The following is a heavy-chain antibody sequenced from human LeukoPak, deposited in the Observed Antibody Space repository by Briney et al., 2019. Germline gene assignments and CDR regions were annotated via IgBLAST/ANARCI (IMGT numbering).Heavy chain of an antibody. Sequence: SETLSLTCTVSGGSISSYYWSWIRQPPGKGLEWIGYIYYSGSTNYNPSLKSRVTISLNTSKTQFSLKLSSVTAADTAVYYCARGTFWSGYYHDYWGQGTLVTVSS. D-gene: IGHD3-3*01. CDR1: GGSISSYY. CDR2: IYYSGST. J-gene: IGHJ4*02. V-gene: IGHV4-59*01. CDR3: ARGTFWSGYYHDY.